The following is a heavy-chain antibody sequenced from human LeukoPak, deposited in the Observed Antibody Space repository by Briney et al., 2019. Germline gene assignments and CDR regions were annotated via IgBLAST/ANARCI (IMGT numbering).Heavy chain of an antibody. J-gene: IGHJ5*02. CDR3: AGELLNPYQRGGVHWFDP. Sequence: PSETLSLTCTVSGGSISSYYWNWIRQPPGKGLEWIAYYSGNTYYNPSLKSRVTISVDTSKNQFSLKLSSVTAADTAVYYCAGELLNPYQRGGVHWFDPWGQGTLVTVSS. CDR1: GGSISSYY. V-gene: IGHV4-59*04. D-gene: IGHD1-7*01. CDR2: YSGNT.